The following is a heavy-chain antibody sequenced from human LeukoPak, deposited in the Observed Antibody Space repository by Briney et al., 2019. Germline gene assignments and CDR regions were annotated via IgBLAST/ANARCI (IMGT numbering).Heavy chain of an antibody. CDR2: IWYDGSNK. Sequence: GGSLRLSCAASGFTFSSYGMHWVRQAPSKGLEWVAVIWYDGSNKYYADSVKGRFTISRDNSKNTLYLQMNSLRAEDTALYYCAKDIGVRGVNPYFDYWGQGTLVTVSS. D-gene: IGHD3-10*01. CDR3: AKDIGVRGVNPYFDY. CDR1: GFTFSSYG. V-gene: IGHV3-30*02. J-gene: IGHJ4*02.